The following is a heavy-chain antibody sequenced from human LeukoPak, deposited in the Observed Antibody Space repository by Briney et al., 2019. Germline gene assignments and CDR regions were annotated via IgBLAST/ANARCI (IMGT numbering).Heavy chain of an antibody. J-gene: IGHJ4*02. CDR3: ATERGRATVYFAH. CDR1: GLTFSSNY. Sequence: GGSLRLSCAASGLTFSSNYMSWVRQAPGEGLEWVSVIYSDGGGGITYYAESVKGRFTISRDKSKNTLYLQMNSLRAEDTAVYYCATERGRATVYFAHGGQGTLVTVSS. V-gene: IGHV3-53*01. CDR2: IYSDGGGGIT. D-gene: IGHD5-18*01.